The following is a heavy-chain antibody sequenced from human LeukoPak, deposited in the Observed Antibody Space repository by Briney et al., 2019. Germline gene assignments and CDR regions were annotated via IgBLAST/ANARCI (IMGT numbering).Heavy chain of an antibody. J-gene: IGHJ4*02. CDR1: GGTFSSYA. CDR2: IIPIFGTA. D-gene: IGHD3-22*01. Sequence: GASVKVSCKASGGTFSSYAISWVRQAPGQGLEWMGGIIPIFGTANYAQKFQGRVTITADESTSTAYMELSSLRSEDTAVYYCARGGPYYYDSSGYRKFDYWGQGTLVTVSS. CDR3: ARGGPYYYDSSGYRKFDY. V-gene: IGHV1-69*13.